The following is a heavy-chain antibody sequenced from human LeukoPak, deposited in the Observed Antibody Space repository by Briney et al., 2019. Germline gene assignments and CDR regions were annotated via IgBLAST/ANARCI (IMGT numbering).Heavy chain of an antibody. J-gene: IGHJ4*02. CDR1: GFTFSSYS. CDR3: ARTYYDILTGYNPYFDY. CDR2: ISSSSSYI. Sequence: GGSLRLSCAASGFTFSSYSMNWVRQAPGKGLEWVSSISSSSSYIYYADSVKGRFTIPRDNAKNFLYLQMNSLRAEDTAVYYCARTYYDILTGYNPYFDYWGQGILVTVSS. V-gene: IGHV3-21*01. D-gene: IGHD3-9*01.